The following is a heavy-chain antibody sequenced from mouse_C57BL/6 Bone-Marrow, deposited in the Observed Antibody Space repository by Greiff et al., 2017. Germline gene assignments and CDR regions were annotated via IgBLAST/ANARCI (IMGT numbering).Heavy chain of an antibody. CDR3: SRQVTTVLATKYFDV. V-gene: IGHV5-9*01. Sequence: EVQLVESGGGLVKPGGSLKLSCAASGFTFSSYTMSWVRQTPEKRLQWVAAISGGGGNTYYPDRVKGRFTISRDNDKNILYLQMSSLRSDDTALYYCSRQVTTVLATKYFDVWGTGTTVTVSS. D-gene: IGHD1-1*01. J-gene: IGHJ1*03. CDR1: GFTFSSYT. CDR2: ISGGGGNT.